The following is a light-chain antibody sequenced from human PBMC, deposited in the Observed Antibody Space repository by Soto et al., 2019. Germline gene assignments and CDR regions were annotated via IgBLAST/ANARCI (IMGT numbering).Light chain of an antibody. Sequence: DIQMTQSPSSLSASVGDRVTITCRASERVSTYLAWYQQKPGKIPKLLIYAASTLHQGVPSRFSGSGSGTDFTLTINSLQPEDVATYYCQRYNTAPWTFGPGNKVEVK. CDR2: AAS. CDR3: QRYNTAPWT. J-gene: IGKJ1*01. V-gene: IGKV1-27*01. CDR1: ERVSTY.